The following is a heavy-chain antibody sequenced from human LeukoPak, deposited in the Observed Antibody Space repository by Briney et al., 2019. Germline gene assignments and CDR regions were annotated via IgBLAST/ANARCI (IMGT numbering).Heavy chain of an antibody. Sequence: GASLRLSCAASGFTFSSYNMHWVRQAPGKGLEWVSSIGSSSNYIHYADSLKGRFTISRDYAKNSLYLQMNSLKAEDTAVYYCARGELGDCTGGSSYFDYWGQGTLVTVSS. J-gene: IGHJ4*02. CDR2: IGSSSNYI. D-gene: IGHD2-8*02. V-gene: IGHV3-21*01. CDR3: ARGELGDCTGGSSYFDY. CDR1: GFTFSSYN.